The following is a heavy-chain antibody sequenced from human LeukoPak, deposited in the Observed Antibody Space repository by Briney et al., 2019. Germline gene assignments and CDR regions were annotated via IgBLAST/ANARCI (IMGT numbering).Heavy chain of an antibody. CDR3: ASHAHDYDSSGYFDS. J-gene: IGHJ4*02. CDR1: GFTFSSYA. D-gene: IGHD3-22*01. Sequence: GGSLRLSCAASGFTFSSYAMSWVRQAPGKGLEWVSAISGSGGSTYYADSVKGRFTISRDNSKNTLYLQMNSLRAEDTAVYFCASHAHDYDSSGYFDSWGQGALVTVSS. CDR2: ISGSGGST. V-gene: IGHV3-23*01.